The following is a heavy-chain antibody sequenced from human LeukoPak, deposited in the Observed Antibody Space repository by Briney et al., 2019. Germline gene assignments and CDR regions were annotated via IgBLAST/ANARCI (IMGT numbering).Heavy chain of an antibody. CDR2: INPNSGGT. CDR3: ARGGYCSGGSCYLDY. D-gene: IGHD2-15*01. CDR1: GYTFTGYY. J-gene: IGHJ4*02. Sequence: GSSVKVSCKASGYTFTGYYMHWVRQAPGQGLEWMGWINPNSGGTNYAQKFQGRVTMTRDTSISTAYMELSRLRSEDTAVYYCARGGYCSGGSCYLDYWGQGTLVTVSS. V-gene: IGHV1-2*02.